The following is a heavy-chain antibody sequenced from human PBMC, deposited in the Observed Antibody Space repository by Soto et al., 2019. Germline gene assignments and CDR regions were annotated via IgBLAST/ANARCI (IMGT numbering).Heavy chain of an antibody. CDR1: GGTFSSYT. CDR3: ARGAGGYCSGGSCYSLSD. D-gene: IGHD2-15*01. V-gene: IGHV1-69*02. CDR2: IIPILGIA. J-gene: IGHJ4*02. Sequence: QVQLVQSGAEVKKPGSSVKVSCKASGGTFSSYTISWVRQAPGQGLEWMGRIIPILGIANYAQKFQGRVTITADKATSQAYLELSSLRSEDTAVYYCARGAGGYCSGGSCYSLSDWGQGTLVTVSS.